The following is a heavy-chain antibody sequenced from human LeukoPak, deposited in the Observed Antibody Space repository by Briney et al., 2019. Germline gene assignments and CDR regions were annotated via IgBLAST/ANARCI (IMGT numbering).Heavy chain of an antibody. Sequence: PGGSLRLSCAASGFTFSSYSMNWVRQAPEKGLEWVSYISSSSSTIYYADSVKGRFTISRDNAKNSLYLQMNSPRAEDTAVYYCVSEYSGYDLADYWGQGTLVTVSS. CDR3: VSEYSGYDLADY. V-gene: IGHV3-48*01. J-gene: IGHJ4*02. D-gene: IGHD5-12*01. CDR1: GFTFSSYS. CDR2: ISSSSSTI.